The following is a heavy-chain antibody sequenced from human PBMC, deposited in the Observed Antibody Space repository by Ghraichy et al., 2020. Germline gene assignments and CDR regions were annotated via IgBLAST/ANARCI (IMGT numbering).Heavy chain of an antibody. J-gene: IGHJ4*02. D-gene: IGHD2-15*01. CDR1: GGSISSYY. Sequence: SETLSLTCTVSGGSISSYYWSWIRQPPGKGLECIGYISYSGSSNYNPSLSSRVTISLDTSKNQFSLKLSSVTAADTAVYFCARGEVVVAATRFRFPDGPPGPSPFFDYWGQGTLVTVSS. V-gene: IGHV4-59*01. CDR3: ARGEVVVAATRFRFPDGPPGPSPFFDY. CDR2: ISYSGSS.